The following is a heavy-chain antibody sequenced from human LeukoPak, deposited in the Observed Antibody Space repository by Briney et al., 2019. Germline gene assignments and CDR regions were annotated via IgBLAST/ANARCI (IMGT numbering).Heavy chain of an antibody. Sequence: GGSLRLSCAASGFTFSNYAMSWVRQAPGKGLEWVAGISGTGGSTHYADSVKGRFTISRDNSKNTLYLQMNSLRAEDTAVYYCAKLEGTYYSGSGILDWGQGTLVTVSS. CDR1: GFTFSNYA. CDR3: AKLEGTYYSGSGILD. J-gene: IGHJ4*02. V-gene: IGHV3-23*01. CDR2: ISGTGGST. D-gene: IGHD3-10*01.